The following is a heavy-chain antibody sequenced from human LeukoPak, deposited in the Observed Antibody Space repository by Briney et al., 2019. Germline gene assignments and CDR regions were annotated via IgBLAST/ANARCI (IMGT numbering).Heavy chain of an antibody. CDR2: IHPSGGST. CDR1: GYTFTSYY. V-gene: IGHV1-46*01. CDR3: ARGARLQYYGMDV. Sequence: ASVKVSCKASGYTFTSYYIHWVRQASGQGFEWMGIIHPSGGSTSYAQRFQGRVTMTRDTSTSTLYMELSSLRSEDTAVYYCARGARLQYYGMDVWGQGTTVTVSS. J-gene: IGHJ6*02.